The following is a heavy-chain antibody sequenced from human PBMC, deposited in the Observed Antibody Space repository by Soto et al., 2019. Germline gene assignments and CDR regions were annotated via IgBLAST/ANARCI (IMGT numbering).Heavy chain of an antibody. CDR3: ARARDYDYAWGSYRFTSFDY. CDR1: GFTFRSYA. CDR2: ISGSGGST. V-gene: IGHV3-23*01. Sequence: GGSLRFSCAASGFTFRSYAMTLVRQAPGKGLEWVSSISGSGGSTYYADSVKGRFTISRDNSKNTLYLQMNSLGVEDTAVYYCARARDYDYAWGSYRFTSFDYWAQGTLVT. J-gene: IGHJ4*02. D-gene: IGHD3-16*02.